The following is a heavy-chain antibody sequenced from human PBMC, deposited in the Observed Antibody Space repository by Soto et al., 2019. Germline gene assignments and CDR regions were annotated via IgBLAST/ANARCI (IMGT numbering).Heavy chain of an antibody. CDR3: ARDRILEGIDC. Sequence: QVQLQESGPGLVKPSETLSLTCTVSGDSISRYYWSWIRQPPGKGPEWIGYIYYSGSTNYNPSLKSRVTISGDTSRNHFSLKLSSVTAADTAVYYCARDRILEGIDCCGQGALVTVSS. CDR2: IYYSGST. V-gene: IGHV4-59*01. CDR1: GDSISRYY. J-gene: IGHJ4*02. D-gene: IGHD1-1*01.